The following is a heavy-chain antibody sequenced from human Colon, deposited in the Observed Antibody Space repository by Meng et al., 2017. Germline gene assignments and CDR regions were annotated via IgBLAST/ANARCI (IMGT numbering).Heavy chain of an antibody. J-gene: IGHJ5*02. Sequence: QLQLQESGPGLVKPSETLSLTCTVSGGSISSSNWWSWMRQPPGKGLEWIGYIHSSGSSYFNPSLKSRVTISADTSKNQFSLKLNSVTVADTAVFYCARSHSIDWFDPWGQGTLVTVSS. CDR3: ARSHSIDWFDP. D-gene: IGHD5-24*01. CDR1: GGSISSSNW. CDR2: IHSSGSS. V-gene: IGHV4-30-4*01.